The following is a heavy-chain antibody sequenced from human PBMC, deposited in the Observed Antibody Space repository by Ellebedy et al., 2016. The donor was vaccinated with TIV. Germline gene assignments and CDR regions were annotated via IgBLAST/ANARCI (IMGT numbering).Heavy chain of an antibody. D-gene: IGHD3-10*01. V-gene: IGHV1-3*01. CDR1: GYTFTSHI. Sequence: ASVKVSCXASGYTFTSHIIHWVRQAPGQWLEWLGWINAGNGDTKYSQKFQGRDTITRDTSASTVYMEMSSLRSEDTAVFYCARDPEGPYYYGSGKFDYWGQGTLVTVSS. CDR2: INAGNGDT. CDR3: ARDPEGPYYYGSGKFDY. J-gene: IGHJ4*02.